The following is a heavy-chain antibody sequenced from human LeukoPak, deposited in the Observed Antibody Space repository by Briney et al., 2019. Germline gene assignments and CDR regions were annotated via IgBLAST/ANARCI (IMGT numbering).Heavy chain of an antibody. J-gene: IGHJ6*02. V-gene: IGHV4-39*01. Sequence: SETLSLTCTVSGGSISSGGYYWGWIRQPPGKGLEWIGSIYYSGSTYYNPSLKSRVTISVDTSKNQFSLKLSSVTAANTAVYYCARHRERTSPYYYGMDVWGQGTTVTVSS. CDR3: ARHRERTSPYYYGMDV. CDR1: GGSISSGGYY. D-gene: IGHD1-1*01. CDR2: IYYSGST.